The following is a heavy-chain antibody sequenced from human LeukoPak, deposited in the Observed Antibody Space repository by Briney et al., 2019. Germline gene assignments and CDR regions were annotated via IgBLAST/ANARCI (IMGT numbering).Heavy chain of an antibody. D-gene: IGHD2-2*02. CDR2: INHSGST. Sequence: SETLSLTCAVYGGSFSGYYWSWISQPPGKGLEWIGEINHSGSTNYNPSLKSRVTISVDTSKNQFSLKLSSVTAADTAVYYCARGTAPWAFPVVPAAIPYFDYWGQGTLVTVSS. J-gene: IGHJ4*02. V-gene: IGHV4-34*01. CDR1: GGSFSGYY. CDR3: ARGTAPWAFPVVPAAIPYFDY.